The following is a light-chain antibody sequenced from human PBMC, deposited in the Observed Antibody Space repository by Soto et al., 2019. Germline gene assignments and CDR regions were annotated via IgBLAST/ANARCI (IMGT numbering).Light chain of an antibody. CDR2: GAS. CDR3: QQYKDWPPLT. V-gene: IGKV3D-15*01. Sequence: EIVMTQSPVTLSVSPGERVTLSCRASQNVNINLAWYQQRPGQAPRVLIYGASNRASGIPDRFSGSGSGIDFTLTISSLEPDDFALYYCQQYKDWPPLTFGGGTRVEIK. J-gene: IGKJ4*01. CDR1: QNVNIN.